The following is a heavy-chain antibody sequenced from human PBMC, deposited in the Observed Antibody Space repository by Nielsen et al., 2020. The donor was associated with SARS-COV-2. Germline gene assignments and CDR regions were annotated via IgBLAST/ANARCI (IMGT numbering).Heavy chain of an antibody. V-gene: IGHV4-59*01. Sequence: SETLSLTCAVSGDPISHYFWTWIRQRPGKGLEWIGDMHYRGSTNYNPSLKSRVTISVDTSKNQFSLKLTSVTAADTAVYYCVRIDMATISVDYWGRGTLVTVSS. D-gene: IGHD5-24*01. CDR1: GDPISHYF. J-gene: IGHJ4*02. CDR3: VRIDMATISVDY. CDR2: MHYRGST.